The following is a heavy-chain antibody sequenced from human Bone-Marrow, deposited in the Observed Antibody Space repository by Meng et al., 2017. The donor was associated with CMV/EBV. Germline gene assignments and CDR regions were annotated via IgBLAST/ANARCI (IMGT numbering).Heavy chain of an antibody. CDR2: TNNIGSII. CDR3: ARAEAPQN. J-gene: IGHJ4*02. V-gene: IGHV3-11*04. CDR1: GFTFVDYY. Sequence: GESLKISCAASGFTFVDYYMSWIRQAPGKGLEWVSYTNNIGSIIYYADSVKGRFTISRDNAKNSLYLQMNSLRAEDTAVYYCARAEAPQNWGQGTLVTVSS.